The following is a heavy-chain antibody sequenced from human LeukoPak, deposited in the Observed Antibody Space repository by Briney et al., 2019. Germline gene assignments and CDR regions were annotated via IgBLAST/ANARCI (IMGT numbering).Heavy chain of an antibody. CDR3: ARVIAAAGTSPAGIDY. CDR2: IIPILGIA. V-gene: IGHV1-69*04. D-gene: IGHD6-13*01. Sequence: SVKVSCKASGGTFSSYAISWVRQAPGQGLEWMGRIIPILGIANYAQKFQGRVTITADKSTSTAYMELSSLRSEDTAVYYCARVIAAAGTSPAGIDYWGQGTLVTVSS. J-gene: IGHJ4*02. CDR1: GGTFSSYA.